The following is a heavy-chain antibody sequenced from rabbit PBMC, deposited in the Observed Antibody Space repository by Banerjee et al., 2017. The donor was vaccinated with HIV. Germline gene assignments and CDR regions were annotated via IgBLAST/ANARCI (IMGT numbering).Heavy chain of an antibody. CDR1: GFDFSSYG. CDR2: IDPVFGST. CDR3: ARSVGDGAAL. Sequence: KASGFDFSSYGVSWVRQAPGKGLEWIGYIDPVFGSTYYASWANGRFTISKTSSTTVTLEVTSLTAADTATYFCARSVGDGAALWGQGTLVTVS. V-gene: IGHV1S39*01. J-gene: IGHJ4*01. D-gene: IGHD2-1*01.